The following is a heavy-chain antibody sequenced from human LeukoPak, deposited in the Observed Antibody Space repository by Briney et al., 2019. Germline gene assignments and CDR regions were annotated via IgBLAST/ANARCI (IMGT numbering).Heavy chain of an antibody. D-gene: IGHD1-26*01. Sequence: QPGGSLRLSCAASGFTFNSYAMAWVRQAPEKGLEWVSSITDSGISTYHADSVKGRFTISRDNSKSTLFLQMNSLRAEDTAVYYCAEGSRGNYDYWGQGTLVTVSS. CDR2: ITDSGIST. CDR3: AEGSRGNYDY. V-gene: IGHV3-23*01. J-gene: IGHJ4*02. CDR1: GFTFNSYA.